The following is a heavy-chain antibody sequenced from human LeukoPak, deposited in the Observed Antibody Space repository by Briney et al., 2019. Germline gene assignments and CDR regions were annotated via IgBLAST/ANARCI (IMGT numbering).Heavy chain of an antibody. Sequence: PGGSLRLSCAAPGFTFSSYGMHWVRQAPGKGLEWVAVISYDGSNKYYADSVKGRFTISRDNSKNTLYLQMNSLRAEDTAVYYCAKGPNYYDSSGYSFWGQGTLVTVSS. V-gene: IGHV3-30*18. CDR1: GFTFSSYG. CDR2: ISYDGSNK. CDR3: AKGPNYYDSSGYSF. D-gene: IGHD3-22*01. J-gene: IGHJ4*02.